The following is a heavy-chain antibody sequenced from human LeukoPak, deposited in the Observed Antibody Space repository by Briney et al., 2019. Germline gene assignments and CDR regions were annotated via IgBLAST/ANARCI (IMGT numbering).Heavy chain of an antibody. D-gene: IGHD2-2*02. CDR3: ARDGCSSTSCNTFDY. J-gene: IGHJ4*02. V-gene: IGHV3-33*01. CDR2: IWYDGSNK. Sequence: QPGRSLRLPCAASGFTFSSYGMHWVRQAPGKGLEWVAVIWYDGSNKYYADSVKGRFTISRDNSKNTLYLQMNSLRAEDTAVYYCARDGCSSTSCNTFDYWGQGTLVTVSS. CDR1: GFTFSSYG.